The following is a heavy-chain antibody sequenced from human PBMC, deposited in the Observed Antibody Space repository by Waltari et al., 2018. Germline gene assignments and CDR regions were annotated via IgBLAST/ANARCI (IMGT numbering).Heavy chain of an antibody. CDR3: ARDPGSIVGAPDF. D-gene: IGHD1-26*01. CDR1: GCHFSDSH. V-gene: IGHV1-2*02. CDR2: INPKNGDT. Sequence: QVQLVQSGTEVKKPGASVRVSCQASGCHFSDSHLPWVRQTPGQGFEWMGWINPKNGDTIYAQNFLGRVTMTRDTSINTAYMDLSGLRSDDAAVFYCARDPGSIVGAPDFWGQGTLVTVSS. J-gene: IGHJ4*02.